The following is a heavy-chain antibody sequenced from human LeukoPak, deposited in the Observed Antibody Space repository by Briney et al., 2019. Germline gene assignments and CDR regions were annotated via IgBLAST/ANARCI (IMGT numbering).Heavy chain of an antibody. D-gene: IGHD6-19*01. J-gene: IGHJ4*02. CDR2: IYSSGST. CDR1: GGSLSSFY. V-gene: IGHV4-4*07. CDR3: ARVLGWAGFDY. Sequence: SETLSLTCTGSGGSLSSFYWSWFRQPAGQGLEGIGRIYSSGSTNYTPSLKSRLTMSVDTSKTQFSLRLSSVTAADTAVYYCARVLGWAGFDYWGQGTLVTVSS.